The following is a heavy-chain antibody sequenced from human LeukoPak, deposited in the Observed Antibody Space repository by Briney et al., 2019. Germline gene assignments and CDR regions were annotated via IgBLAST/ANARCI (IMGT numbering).Heavy chain of an antibody. CDR1: GFTFSSYA. V-gene: IGHV3-23*01. CDR2: ISNSGGST. Sequence: QSGGSLRLSCAASGFTFSSYAMSWVRQAPGKGLEGVSGISNSGGSTYCADSVKGRFTISRDNSKNTLYLQMNSLRAEDTAVYYCAEYYYYDSSGYQQYHFDYWGQGTLVTVSS. J-gene: IGHJ4*02. D-gene: IGHD3-22*01. CDR3: AEYYYYDSSGYQQYHFDY.